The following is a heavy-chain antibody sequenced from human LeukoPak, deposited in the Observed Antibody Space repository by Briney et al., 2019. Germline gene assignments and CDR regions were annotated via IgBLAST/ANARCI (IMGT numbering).Heavy chain of an antibody. CDR1: GFTLSSYA. V-gene: IGHV3-30*02. J-gene: IGHJ4*02. D-gene: IGHD3-22*01. CDR3: ANLPLYDSSGPEDY. CDR2: IRYDGSLK. Sequence: GGSLRLSRVASGFTLSSYAMHWVRQAPGKGLEWVAFIRYDGSLKNYADFVKGRSTISRDNSKNTLYLQMNSLRGDDTAVYYCANLPLYDSSGPEDYWGQGTLVTVSS.